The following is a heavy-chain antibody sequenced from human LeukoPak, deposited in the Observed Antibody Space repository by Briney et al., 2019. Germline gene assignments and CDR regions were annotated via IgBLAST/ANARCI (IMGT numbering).Heavy chain of an antibody. D-gene: IGHD1-14*01. CDR3: ARVHPGYKSAFLRAFDM. CDR2: MNPKNGNT. CDR1: GYTFTSLD. V-gene: IGHV1-8*03. J-gene: IGHJ3*02. Sequence: GASVKVSCKASGYTFTSLDISWVRQANGQGLEWLGWMNPKNGNTGYAQKFRGGVTITRDTSESIAYMELSGLRSDDTAVYYCARVHPGYKSAFLRAFDMWGQGTMVIVSS.